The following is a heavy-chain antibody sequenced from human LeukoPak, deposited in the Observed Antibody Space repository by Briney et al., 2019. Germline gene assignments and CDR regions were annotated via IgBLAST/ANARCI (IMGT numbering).Heavy chain of an antibody. Sequence: PSETLSLTCTVSGGSIGSYYWSWIRQPPGKGLEWIGYIYYSGSTNYNPSLKSRVTISVDTSKNQFSLKLSSVTAADTAVYYCARGLSSTSCYLTWGQGTLVTVSS. J-gene: IGHJ5*02. CDR1: GGSIGSYY. V-gene: IGHV4-59*01. D-gene: IGHD2-2*01. CDR2: IYYSGST. CDR3: ARGLSSTSCYLT.